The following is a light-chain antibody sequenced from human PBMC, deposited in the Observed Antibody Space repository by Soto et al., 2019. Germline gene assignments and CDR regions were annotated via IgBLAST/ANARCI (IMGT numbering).Light chain of an antibody. CDR3: LRYYGGAQL. J-gene: IGLJ2*01. V-gene: IGLV7-43*01. CDR2: STS. Sequence: QAVVTQEPSLTVSPGGTVTLTCASSTGAVTSGHYPNWFQQKPGQAPKALIYSTSNQPSWTPARFSGSLLGGKAALTLSGVQPEDEGEYYCLRYYGGAQLFGGGTQLTVL. CDR1: TGAVTSGHY.